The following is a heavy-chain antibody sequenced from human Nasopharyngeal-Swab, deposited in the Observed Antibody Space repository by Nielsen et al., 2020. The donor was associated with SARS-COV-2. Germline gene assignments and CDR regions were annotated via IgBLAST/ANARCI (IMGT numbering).Heavy chain of an antibody. V-gene: IGHV3-64D*06. D-gene: IGHD6-19*01. Sequence: GGSLRLSCSASGFTFSSYAMHWVRQAPGKGLEYVSAISSNGGSTYYAASVKGRFTISRDNSKNTLYLQMSSLRAEDTAVYYSARGTGYSSGWYESGFDYWGQGTLVTVSS. J-gene: IGHJ4*02. CDR2: ISSNGGST. CDR3: ARGTGYSSGWYESGFDY. CDR1: GFTFSSYA.